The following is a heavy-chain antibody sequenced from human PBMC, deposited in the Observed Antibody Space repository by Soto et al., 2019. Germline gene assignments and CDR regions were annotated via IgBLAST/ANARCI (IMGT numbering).Heavy chain of an antibody. J-gene: IGHJ4*02. CDR1: GGSISSSSYY. D-gene: IGHD3-3*01. CDR3: AAFYDFWSGYYISMSGVSFDY. V-gene: IGHV4-39*01. CDR2: IYYSGST. Sequence: SETLSLTCTVSGGSISSSSYYWGWIRQPPGKGLEWIGSIYYSGSTYYNPSLKSRVTISVDTSKNQFSLKLSSVTAADTAVYYCAAFYDFWSGYYISMSGVSFDYWGQGTPVTVSS.